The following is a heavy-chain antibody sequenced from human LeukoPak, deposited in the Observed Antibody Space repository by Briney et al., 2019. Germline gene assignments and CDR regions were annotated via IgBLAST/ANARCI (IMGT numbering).Heavy chain of an antibody. Sequence: GSSLRLSCAASGFTFGSYAMHWVRQAPGKGLEWVAVISYHGSNKYYADSVKGRFTISRDNSKKTVFLQMNSLRAEDTAVYYCARGMYYYDSSDIGGGYYFDYWGQGTLVTVSS. D-gene: IGHD3-22*01. V-gene: IGHV3-30-3*01. CDR3: ARGMYYYDSSDIGGGYYFDY. CDR2: ISYHGSNK. CDR1: GFTFGSYA. J-gene: IGHJ4*02.